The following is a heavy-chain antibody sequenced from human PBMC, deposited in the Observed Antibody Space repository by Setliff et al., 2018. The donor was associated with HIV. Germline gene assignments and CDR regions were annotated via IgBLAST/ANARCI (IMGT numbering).Heavy chain of an antibody. CDR2: INHSGST. J-gene: IGHJ4*02. Sequence: TSETLSLTCTVSGGSISSYYWSWIRQPPGKGLEWIGEINHSGSTNYNPSLKSRVTMSVDKSKNQFSLKLSSVTAADTAVYYCARHSPSDYWGQGTLVTVSS. CDR1: GGSISSYY. V-gene: IGHV4-59*08. CDR3: ARHSPSDY.